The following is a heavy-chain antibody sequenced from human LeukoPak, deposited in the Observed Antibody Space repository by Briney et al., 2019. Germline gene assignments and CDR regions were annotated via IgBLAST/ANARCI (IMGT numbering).Heavy chain of an antibody. J-gene: IGHJ5*02. CDR1: GFTFDDYA. CDR2: ISWNSGSI. CDR3: AKGYSSSWGDWFDP. D-gene: IGHD6-13*01. V-gene: IGHV3-9*01. Sequence: GGSLRLSCAASGFTFDDYAMHWVRQAPGKGLEWVSGISWNSGSIGYADSVKGRFTISRDNAKNSLYPQMNSLRAEDTALYYCAKGYSSSWGDWFDPWGQGTLVTVSS.